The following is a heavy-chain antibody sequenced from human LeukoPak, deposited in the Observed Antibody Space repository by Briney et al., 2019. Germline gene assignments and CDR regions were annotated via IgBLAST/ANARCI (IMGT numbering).Heavy chain of an antibody. Sequence: ASVKVSCKASGYTFRSYDINWVRQATGQGLEWMGWMNPNSGNTAYAQKFQGRVTMSRDTSISTACMELSSLRSEDTAVYYCARLPKYSRPLDYWGQGTLVTVSS. CDR1: GYTFRSYD. J-gene: IGHJ4*02. V-gene: IGHV1-8*02. D-gene: IGHD6-6*01. CDR3: ARLPKYSRPLDY. CDR2: MNPNSGNT.